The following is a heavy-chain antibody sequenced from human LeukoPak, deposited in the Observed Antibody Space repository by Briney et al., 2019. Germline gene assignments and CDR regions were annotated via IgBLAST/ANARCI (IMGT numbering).Heavy chain of an antibody. CDR3: ADGTTPDY. CDR1: GFIFSNFA. CDR2: MSVSAEST. J-gene: IGHJ4*02. V-gene: IGHV3-23*01. Sequence: GGSLRLSCAASGFIFSNFAMSWVRQAPGKGLEWVSSMSVSAESTFYADSVKGRFTISRDNAKNSLYLQLNSLRPEDTAVYYCADGTTPDYWGQGTLVTVSS. D-gene: IGHD1-7*01.